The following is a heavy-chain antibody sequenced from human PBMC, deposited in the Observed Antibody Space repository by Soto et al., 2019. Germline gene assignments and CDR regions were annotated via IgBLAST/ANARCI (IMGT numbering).Heavy chain of an antibody. V-gene: IGHV3-49*03. D-gene: IGHD4-17*01. CDR2: ISSKSYGGTT. CDR1: GFTFGDYA. Sequence: PGGSMRLSCTAAGFTFGDYAMSWFCQAPGKGLEWVGFISSKSYGGTTEYAASVKGRFTISRDDSKSVAYLQMNSLKTEDTALYYCARDGPEYYYGDYKYYFDYWGQGTLVTVSS. J-gene: IGHJ4*02. CDR3: ARDGPEYYYGDYKYYFDY.